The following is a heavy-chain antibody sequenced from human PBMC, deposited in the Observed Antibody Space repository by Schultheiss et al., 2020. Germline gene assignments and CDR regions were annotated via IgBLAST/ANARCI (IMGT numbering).Heavy chain of an antibody. CDR3: ARADPYYDFWSGYTYYYGMDV. Sequence: ASVKVSCKASGYTFTNYDINWVRQATGQGLEWVGWMNPNNGNTGYAQKFQGRVTMTRNTSISTAYMELSSLRSEDTAVYYCARADPYYDFWSGYTYYYGMDVWGQGTTVNGYS. CDR2: MNPNNGNT. D-gene: IGHD3-3*01. J-gene: IGHJ6*02. V-gene: IGHV1-8*01. CDR1: GYTFTNYD.